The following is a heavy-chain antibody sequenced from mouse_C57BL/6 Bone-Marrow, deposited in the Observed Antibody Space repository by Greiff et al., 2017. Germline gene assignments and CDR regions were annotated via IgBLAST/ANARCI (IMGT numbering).Heavy chain of an antibody. D-gene: IGHD1-1*01. Sequence: EVQLQQSGAELVRPGASVKLSCTASGFNIKDDYMHWVKQRPEQGLEWIGWIDPENGDTEYASKFQGKATITADTSSNTAYLQLSSLTSEDTAVYYCTTTTVVAGDYFEYWGQGTTLTVSS. J-gene: IGHJ2*01. V-gene: IGHV14-4*01. CDR1: GFNIKDDY. CDR2: IDPENGDT. CDR3: TTTTVVAGDYFEY.